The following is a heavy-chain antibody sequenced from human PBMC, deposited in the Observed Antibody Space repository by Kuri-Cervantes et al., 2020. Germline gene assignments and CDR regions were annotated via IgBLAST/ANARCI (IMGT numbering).Heavy chain of an antibody. CDR1: GFTFSDYY. Sequence: GESLKISCAASGFTFSDYYMSWVRQAPGKGLEWVSYISSSGSTIYYADSVKGRFTISRDNAKNSLYLQTNSLRAEDTAVYYCARDLTIFGVVPYYGMDVWGQGTTVTVSS. J-gene: IGHJ6*02. CDR2: ISSSGSTI. D-gene: IGHD3-3*01. V-gene: IGHV3-11*01. CDR3: ARDLTIFGVVPYYGMDV.